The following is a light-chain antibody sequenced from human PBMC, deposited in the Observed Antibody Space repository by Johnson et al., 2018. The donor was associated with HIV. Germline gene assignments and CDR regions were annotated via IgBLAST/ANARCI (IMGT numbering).Light chain of an antibody. J-gene: IGLJ1*01. CDR3: GTWDSSLSAHFV. V-gene: IGLV1-51*01. CDR2: DNN. CDR1: SSNIGNNY. Sequence: QSVLTQPPSVSAAPGQKVTISCSGSSSNIGNNYVSWYQQVPGAAPKLLIYDNNKRPSGIPDRFSGSKSGTSATLGITGLQTGDEADYYCGTWDSSLSAHFVFGTGTRVTV.